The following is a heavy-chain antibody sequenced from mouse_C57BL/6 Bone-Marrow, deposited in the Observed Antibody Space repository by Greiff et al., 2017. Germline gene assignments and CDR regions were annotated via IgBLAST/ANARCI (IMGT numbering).Heavy chain of an antibody. CDR3: ARDGPYAMDY. V-gene: IGHV5-16*01. CDR2: INYDGSST. CDR1: GFTFSDYY. Sequence: EVMLVESEGGLVQPGSSMKLSCTASGFTFSDYYMAWVRQVPEKGLEWVANINYDGSSTYYLDSLKSRFIISRDNAKNILYLQMSSLKSEDTATYYCARDGPYAMDYGGQGTSVTVSS. J-gene: IGHJ4*01.